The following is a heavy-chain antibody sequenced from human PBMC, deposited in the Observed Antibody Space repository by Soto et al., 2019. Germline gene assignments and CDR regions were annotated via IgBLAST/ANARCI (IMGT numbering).Heavy chain of an antibody. Sequence: EVQVVASGGGLVQPGGSLRLSCAASGFTFSNYWMHWVRQAPGKGLVWVSRINKDGTTTTYADSVRGRFTISRDNTKNTLSLQMNSLRAEDTAVYYCARGGFLSGATVTLWGQGTLVTVSS. CDR1: GFTFSNYW. J-gene: IGHJ4*02. CDR3: ARGGFLSGATVTL. V-gene: IGHV3-74*01. CDR2: INKDGTTT. D-gene: IGHD4-4*01.